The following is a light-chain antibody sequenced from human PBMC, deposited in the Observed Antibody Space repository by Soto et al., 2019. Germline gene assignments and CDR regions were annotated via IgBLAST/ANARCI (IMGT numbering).Light chain of an antibody. CDR2: EVR. CDR3: SSYSSTTLV. CDR1: SSDVGGHDY. Sequence: ALAHPASVSGSPGQSITISCTGTSSDVGGHDYVSWYQQHPGKAPKLIIYEVRNRPSGVSNRFSGSKSGNTASLTISGLQAEDEADYYCSSYSSTTLVFGTGTKVTVL. V-gene: IGLV2-14*01. J-gene: IGLJ1*01.